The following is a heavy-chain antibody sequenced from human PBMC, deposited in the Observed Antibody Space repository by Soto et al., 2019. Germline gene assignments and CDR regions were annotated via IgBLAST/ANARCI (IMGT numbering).Heavy chain of an antibody. J-gene: IGHJ4*02. CDR3: VIDGAGGVLRCLEWLFLFDY. Sequence: QVQLVESGGGVVQPGRSLRLSCAASGFTFSSYAMHWVRQAPGKGLEWVAVISYDGSNKYYADSVKGRFTISRDNSKNMMYLEMNSLRAEDTAVYYCVIDGAGGVLRCLEWLFLFDYWGQGTLVTVCS. D-gene: IGHD3-3*01. V-gene: IGHV3-30-3*01. CDR1: GFTFSSYA. CDR2: ISYDGSNK.